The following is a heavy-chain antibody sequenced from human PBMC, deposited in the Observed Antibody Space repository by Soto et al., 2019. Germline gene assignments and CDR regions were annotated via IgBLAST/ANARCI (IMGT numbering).Heavy chain of an antibody. J-gene: IGHJ3*02. V-gene: IGHV6-1*01. CDR3: ARGEDIVVVPAAIGAFDI. CDR1: GDSVSSNSAA. D-gene: IGHD2-2*01. CDR2: TYYRSKWYN. Sequence: QSQTLSLTCAISGDSVSSNSAAWNWIRQSPSRGLEWLGRTYYRSKWYNDYAVSVKSRITINPDTSKNQFSLQLNSVTPEDTAVYYCARGEDIVVVPAAIGAFDIWGQGTMVTVSS.